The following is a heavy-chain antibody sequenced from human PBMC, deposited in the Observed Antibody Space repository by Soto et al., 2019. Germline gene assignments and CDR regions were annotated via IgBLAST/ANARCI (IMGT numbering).Heavy chain of an antibody. J-gene: IGHJ4*02. CDR3: ARDLDGSGSYFTNY. V-gene: IGHV1-18*01. Sequence: GASVKVSCKTSGYTFSSIGISLVRQAPGQGLEWXGWXSPXKXDXYXXXXXXGRVTMTTDTSTNTAFMELRSLRSDDTAVYFCARDLDGSGSYFTNYWGPGTLVTVSS. D-gene: IGHD3-10*01. CDR2: XSPXKXDX. CDR1: GYTFSSIG.